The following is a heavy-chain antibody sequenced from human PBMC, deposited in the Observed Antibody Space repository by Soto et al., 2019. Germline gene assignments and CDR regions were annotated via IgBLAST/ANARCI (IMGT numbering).Heavy chain of an antibody. CDR3: ARRGFMGATTIDY. Sequence: SETLSLTCTVSGGSTSSSSYYWGWIRQPPGKGLERIGSIYYSGSTYYNPSLKSRVTISVDTSKNQFSLKLSSVTAADTAVYYCARRGFMGATTIDYWGQGTLVTVSS. V-gene: IGHV4-39*01. CDR2: IYYSGST. J-gene: IGHJ4*02. CDR1: GGSTSSSSYY. D-gene: IGHD1-26*01.